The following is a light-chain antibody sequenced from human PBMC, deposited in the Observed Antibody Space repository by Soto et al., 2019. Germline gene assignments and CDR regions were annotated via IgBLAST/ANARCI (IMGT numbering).Light chain of an antibody. Sequence: QSALTQPASVSGSPGQSITISCTGTSSDVGGYNYVSWYQQHPGKAPKLMIYDVSKRPSGVSNRFSGSKSGNTASLTISGLQAEDEADYHCTSCRSSPTNVFGTGTKLTVL. CDR2: DVS. J-gene: IGLJ1*01. V-gene: IGLV2-14*01. CDR1: SSDVGGYNY. CDR3: TSCRSSPTNV.